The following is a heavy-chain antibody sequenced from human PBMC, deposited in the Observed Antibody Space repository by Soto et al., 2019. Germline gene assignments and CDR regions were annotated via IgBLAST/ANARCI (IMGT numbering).Heavy chain of an antibody. V-gene: IGHV4-39*01. D-gene: IGHD6-13*01. Sequence: TLSLTCTVSGGSISSSSYYWGWIRQPPGKGLEWIGSIYYSGSTYYNPSLKSRVTISVDTSKNQFSLKLSSVTAADTAVYYCARSHSSSWIYWGQGTLVTVSS. CDR1: GGSISSSSYY. CDR2: IYYSGST. CDR3: ARSHSSSWIY. J-gene: IGHJ4*02.